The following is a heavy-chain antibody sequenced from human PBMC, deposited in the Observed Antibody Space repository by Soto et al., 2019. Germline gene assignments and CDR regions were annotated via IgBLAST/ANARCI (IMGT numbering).Heavy chain of an antibody. V-gene: IGHV1-18*01. Sequence: QVHLVQSGAEVKKPGASVKVSCKASGYTFTNYNINWVRQAPGQGLGWMGWIGTYTGNTNNARKLQGRVTMTTDTSKSTAYMELRSLRSDDTAVYYCARGYYYGSGRPTPGGMDVWGQGTTVTVSS. CDR3: ARGYYYGSGRPTPGGMDV. CDR1: GYTFTNYN. J-gene: IGHJ6*02. D-gene: IGHD3-10*01. CDR2: IGTYTGNT.